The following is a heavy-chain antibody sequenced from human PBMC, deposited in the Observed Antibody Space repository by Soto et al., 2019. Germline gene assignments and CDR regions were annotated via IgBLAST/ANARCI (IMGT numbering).Heavy chain of an antibody. J-gene: IGHJ4*02. CDR3: AIKSASSPVPEADGV. Sequence: EVQLVETGGGLIQPGGSLRLSCAASGFSVGSNYMTWVRQSPGKGLEWVSLIYSNGDTDYADSVKARFSISRDNFKNTLYLQMNNLRAEDTAVYHWAIKSASSPVPEADGVWGRGTLVTVSS. V-gene: IGHV3-53*02. D-gene: IGHD2-8*01. CDR2: IYSNGDT. CDR1: GFSVGSNY.